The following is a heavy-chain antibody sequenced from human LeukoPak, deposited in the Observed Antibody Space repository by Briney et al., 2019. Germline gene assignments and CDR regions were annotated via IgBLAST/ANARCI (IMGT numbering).Heavy chain of an antibody. CDR2: SYYSGST. CDR1: VGSISNSL. V-gene: IGHV4-59*01. CDR3: ARANDYGSGSYLLDY. Sequence: PSETLFLTCAFSVGSISNSLWSWIQQPPGKGLEWFGYSYYSGSTNYNASLKSRVTISVDTSKNQFSLKLSSVTAADTAVYYCARANDYGSGSYLLDYWGQGTLVTVSS. D-gene: IGHD3-10*01. J-gene: IGHJ4*02.